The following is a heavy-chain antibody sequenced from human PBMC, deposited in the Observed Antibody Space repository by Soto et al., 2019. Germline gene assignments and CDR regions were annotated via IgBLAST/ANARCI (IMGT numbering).Heavy chain of an antibody. V-gene: IGHV3-9*01. Sequence: PGGSLRLSCAASGFTFDDYAMHWVRQAPGKGLEWVSGISWNSGSIGYADSVKGRFTISRDNARNSLYLQMNSLRAEDTALYYCAKDSDSSGYYSYNWFDPWGQGTLVTVSS. J-gene: IGHJ5*02. CDR2: ISWNSGSI. CDR3: AKDSDSSGYYSYNWFDP. D-gene: IGHD3-22*01. CDR1: GFTFDDYA.